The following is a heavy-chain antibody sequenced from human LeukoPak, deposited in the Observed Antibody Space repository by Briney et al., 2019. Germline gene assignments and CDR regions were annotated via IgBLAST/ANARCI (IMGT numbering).Heavy chain of an antibody. V-gene: IGHV3-21*01. CDR3: ARDPGHRRDGYNLCGAY. Sequence: GGSLRLSCAASGFTFSSYSMNWVRQAPGKGLEWVSSISSSSSYIYYADSVKGRFTISRDNAKNSLYLQMNSLRAEDTAVYYCARDPGHRRDGYNLCGAYWGQGTLVTVSS. CDR1: GFTFSSYS. CDR2: ISSSSSYI. D-gene: IGHD5-24*01. J-gene: IGHJ4*02.